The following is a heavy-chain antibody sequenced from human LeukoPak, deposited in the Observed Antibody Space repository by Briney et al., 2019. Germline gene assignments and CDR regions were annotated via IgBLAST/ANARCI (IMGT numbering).Heavy chain of an antibody. Sequence: GGSLRLSCAASGFTFSNAWMSWVRQAPGKGLEWVAFIRYDGSNKYYADSVKGRFTISRDNSKNTLYLQMNSLRAEDTAVYYCAKDVMRWELLGGYYFDYWGQGTLVTVSS. CDR1: GFTFSNAW. CDR2: IRYDGSNK. V-gene: IGHV3-30*02. CDR3: AKDVMRWELLGGYYFDY. J-gene: IGHJ4*02. D-gene: IGHD1-26*01.